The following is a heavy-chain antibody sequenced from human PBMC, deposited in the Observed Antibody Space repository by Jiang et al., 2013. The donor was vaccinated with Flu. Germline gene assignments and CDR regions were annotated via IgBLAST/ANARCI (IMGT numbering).Heavy chain of an antibody. Sequence: GPGLVKPSETLSLTCTVSGGSISSYYWSWIRQPPGKGLEWIGYIYYSGSTNYNPSLKSRVTISVDTSKNQFSLKLSSVTAADTAVYYCARTNGYCSGGSCPLDYWGQGTLVTVSS. V-gene: IGHV4-59*01. D-gene: IGHD2-15*01. CDR1: GGSISSYY. CDR2: IYYSGST. CDR3: ARTNGYCSGGSCPLDY. J-gene: IGHJ4*02.